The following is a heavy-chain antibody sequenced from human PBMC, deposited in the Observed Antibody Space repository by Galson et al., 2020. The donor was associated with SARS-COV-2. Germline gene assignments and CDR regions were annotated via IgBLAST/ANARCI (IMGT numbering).Heavy chain of an antibody. J-gene: IGHJ5*02. V-gene: IGHV3-20*04. CDR1: GFTFDDYG. D-gene: IGHD2-2*01. CDR3: ARANGSPLVPASGWFDP. Sequence: GGSLRLSCAASGFTFDDYGMSWVRQAPGKGLEWVSGINWNGGSTGYADSVKGRFTISRDNAKNSLYLQMNSLRAEDTALYYCARANGSPLVPASGWFDPRGQGTLVTVSS. CDR2: INWNGGST.